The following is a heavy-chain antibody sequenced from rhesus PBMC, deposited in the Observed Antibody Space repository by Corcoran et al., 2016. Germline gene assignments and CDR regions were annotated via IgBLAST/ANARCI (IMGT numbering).Heavy chain of an antibody. Sequence: QLQLQESGPGLVKPSETLSLTCAVSGGSISSNYWSWIRQPPGKGLEWIGRISGRGGLTNDNPSLKLRVTISTDTSKNQFSLKLSSVTAADTAVYYCAREGYYSGSYYFDYWGQGVLVTVSS. V-gene: IGHV4-173*01. J-gene: IGHJ4*01. CDR2: ISGRGGLT. CDR3: AREGYYSGSYYFDY. CDR1: GGSISSNY. D-gene: IGHD3-16*01.